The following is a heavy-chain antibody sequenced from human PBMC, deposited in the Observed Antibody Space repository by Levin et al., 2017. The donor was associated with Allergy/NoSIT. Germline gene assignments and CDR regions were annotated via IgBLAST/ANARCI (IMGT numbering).Heavy chain of an antibody. D-gene: IGHD6-13*01. J-gene: IGHJ4*01. CDR3: PTYSSSWYYFDY. V-gene: IGHV3-15*01. CDR2: IKSKADGGTT. CDR1: GITFSNAW. Sequence: SCAASGITFSNAWMSWARQAPGKGLEWVGRIKSKADGGTTEYAAPVKGRFTISRDDSKNTLYLQMNSLKTEDTAVYFCPTYSSSWYYFDYWGQGSLVTVSS.